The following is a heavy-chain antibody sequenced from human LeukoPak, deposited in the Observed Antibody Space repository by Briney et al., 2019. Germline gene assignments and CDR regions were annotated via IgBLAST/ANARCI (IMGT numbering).Heavy chain of an antibody. CDR3: ARVSGIAAAGPINWFDP. CDR2: IWYDGSNE. Sequence: GGSLRLSCAASGFTISNYDMHWVRQAPGKGLEWVALIWYDGSNEYYADSVKGRFTISRDNAKNSLYLQMNSLRAEDTAVYYCARVSGIAAAGPINWFDPWGQGTLVTVSS. J-gene: IGHJ5*02. CDR1: GFTISNYD. D-gene: IGHD6-13*01. V-gene: IGHV3-33*01.